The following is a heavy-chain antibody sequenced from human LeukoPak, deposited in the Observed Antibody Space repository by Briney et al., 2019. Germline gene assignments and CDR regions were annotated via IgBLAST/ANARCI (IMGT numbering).Heavy chain of an antibody. CDR2: ISKDGSNK. Sequence: PGGSLRLSCAASGFTSRTYGMHWVRQAPGKGLEWVAVISKDGSNKYYGDSDSVEGRFTISRDNSKNTLYLQMNSLRADDTAVYYCAKGISGYSGYDDAFDIWGQGTMVTVSS. V-gene: IGHV3-30*18. CDR1: GFTSRTYG. J-gene: IGHJ3*02. D-gene: IGHD5-12*01. CDR3: AKGISGYSGYDDAFDI.